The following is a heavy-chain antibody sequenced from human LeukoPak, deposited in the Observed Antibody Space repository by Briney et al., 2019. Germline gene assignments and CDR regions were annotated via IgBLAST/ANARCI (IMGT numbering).Heavy chain of an antibody. V-gene: IGHV3-7*01. CDR2: IKQDGSEK. CDR1: GFTFSSYW. D-gene: IGHD3-22*01. J-gene: IGHJ6*03. Sequence: AGGSLRLSCAASGFTFSSYWMSWVRQAPGKGLEWVANIKQDGSEKYYVDSVKGRFTISRDNAKNSLYLQMNSLRAEDTAVYYCARDHDDSSGYYPYYYMDVWGKGTTVTVSS. CDR3: ARDHDDSSGYYPYYYMDV.